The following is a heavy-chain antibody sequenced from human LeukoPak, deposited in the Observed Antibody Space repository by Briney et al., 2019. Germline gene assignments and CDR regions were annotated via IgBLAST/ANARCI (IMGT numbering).Heavy chain of an antibody. CDR2: INHSGST. CDR3: ARALNYDFWTGYSIDYYYGMGV. J-gene: IGHJ6*02. V-gene: IGHV4-34*01. Sequence: SETLSLTCAVYGGSFSGYYWSWIRQPPGKGLEWIGEINHSGSTNYNPSLKSRVTISVDTSKNQFSLKLSSVTAADTAVYYCARALNYDFWTGYSIDYYYGMGVWGQGTTVTVSS. D-gene: IGHD3-3*01. CDR1: GGSFSGYY.